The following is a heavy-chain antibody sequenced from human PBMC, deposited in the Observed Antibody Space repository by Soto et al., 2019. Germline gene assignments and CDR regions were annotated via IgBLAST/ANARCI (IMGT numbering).Heavy chain of an antibody. J-gene: IGHJ3*02. CDR2: INPNSGGT. Sequence: QVQLVQSGAEVKKPGASVKVSCKASGYTFTGYYMHWVRQAPGQGLEWMGWINPNSGGTNYAQKFQGRVTMTRDTSISTAYMELSRLRSDDTAVYYCARADAAGYWNDVIDAFDIWGQGTMVTVSS. CDR3: ARADAAGYWNDVIDAFDI. V-gene: IGHV1-2*02. CDR1: GYTFTGYY. D-gene: IGHD1-1*01.